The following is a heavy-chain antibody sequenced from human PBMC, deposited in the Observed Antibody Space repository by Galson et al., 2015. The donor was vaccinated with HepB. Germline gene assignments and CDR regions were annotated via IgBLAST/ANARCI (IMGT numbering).Heavy chain of an antibody. CDR3: ARATSSSSWSPFDY. V-gene: IGHV3-33*01. Sequence: SLRLSCAASGFTFSSYGMHWVRQAPGKGLEWVAVIWYDGSNKYYADSVKGRFTISRDDSKNTLYLQMNSLRAEDTAVYYCARATSSSSWSPFDYWGQGTLVTVSS. J-gene: IGHJ4*02. CDR1: GFTFSSYG. CDR2: IWYDGSNK. D-gene: IGHD6-13*01.